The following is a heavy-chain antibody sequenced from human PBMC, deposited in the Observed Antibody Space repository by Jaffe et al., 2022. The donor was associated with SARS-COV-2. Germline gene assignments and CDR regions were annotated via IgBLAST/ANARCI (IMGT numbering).Heavy chain of an antibody. CDR2: MYHSGST. D-gene: IGHD2-8*01. V-gene: IGHV4-4*02. CDR3: AYRVYARDGMDV. J-gene: IGHJ6*02. CDR1: GGSISSSNW. Sequence: QVQLQESGPGLVKPSGTLSLTCAVSGGSISSSNWWSWVRQPPGKGLEWIGEMYHSGSTNYNPSLRSRVTISIDKSKNQFSLELTSVTAADTAVYYCAYRVYARDGMDVWGQGTTVTVSS.